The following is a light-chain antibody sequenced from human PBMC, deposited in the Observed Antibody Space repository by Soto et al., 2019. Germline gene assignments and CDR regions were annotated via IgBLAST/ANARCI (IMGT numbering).Light chain of an antibody. J-gene: IGKJ4*01. Sequence: DIVLTQSPGTLSLSPGEKATLSCRASQSVTSNYLAWYQQKPGQAPRLLINGASSRATGIPDRFSGSGSGTDFTLTISRLEPEDFAVYYCQQYGSSSQATFGGGTKVEIK. CDR3: QQYGSSSQAT. CDR1: QSVTSNY. V-gene: IGKV3-20*01. CDR2: GAS.